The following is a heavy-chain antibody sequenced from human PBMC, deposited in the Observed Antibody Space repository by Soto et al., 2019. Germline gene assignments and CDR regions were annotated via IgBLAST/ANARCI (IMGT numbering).Heavy chain of an antibody. V-gene: IGHV4-59*01. J-gene: IGHJ6*02. CDR1: GGSISSYY. CDR3: ARAPRQWLDNTMDV. CDR2: IYYSGST. Sequence: SETLSLTCTVSGGSISSYYWSWIRQPPGKGLEWIGYIYYSGSTNYNPSLKSRVTISVDTSKNQFSLKLSSVTAADTAVYYCARAPRQWLDNTMDVWGQGTTVTVSS. D-gene: IGHD6-19*01.